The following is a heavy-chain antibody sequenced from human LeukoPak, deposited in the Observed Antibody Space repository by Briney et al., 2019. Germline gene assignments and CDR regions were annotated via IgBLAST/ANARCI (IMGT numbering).Heavy chain of an antibody. Sequence: GGSLRLSCAASGFTFSDYYMSWIRQAPGKGLEWVSYISSSGSTIYYADSVKGRFTISRDNAKNSLYLQMNSLRAEDTAVYYCARDLRYFDWLLYAIDYWGQGTLVTVSS. CDR3: ARDLRYFDWLLYAIDY. CDR2: ISSSGSTI. V-gene: IGHV3-11*04. J-gene: IGHJ4*02. D-gene: IGHD3-9*01. CDR1: GFTFSDYY.